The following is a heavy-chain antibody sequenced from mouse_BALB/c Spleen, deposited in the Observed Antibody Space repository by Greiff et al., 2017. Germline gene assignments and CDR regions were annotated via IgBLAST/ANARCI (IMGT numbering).Heavy chain of an antibody. CDR3: ATYGSSYSFAY. D-gene: IGHD1-1*01. V-gene: IGHV3-2*02. CDR2: ISYSGST. CDR1: GYSITSDYA. J-gene: IGHJ3*01. Sequence: EVQLQQSGPGLVKPSQSLSLTCTVTGYSITSDYAWNWIRQFPGNKLEWMGYISYSGSTSYNPSLKSRISITRDTSKNQFFLQLNSVTTEDTATYYCATYGSSYSFAYWGQGTLVTVSA.